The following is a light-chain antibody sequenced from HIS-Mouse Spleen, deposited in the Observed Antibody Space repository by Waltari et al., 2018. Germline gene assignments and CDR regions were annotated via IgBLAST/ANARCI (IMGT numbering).Light chain of an antibody. CDR1: ALPKKY. Sequence: SYELTQPPSVSVSPGQTARITCSGDALPKKYAYWYQQKSGQAPVVVIYGYSKRPPGIPERYCGSSSGTMATLTISGAQVEDEADYYCYSTDSSGNHRVFGGGTKLTVL. V-gene: IGLV3-10*01. CDR3: YSTDSSGNHRV. CDR2: GYS. J-gene: IGLJ2*01.